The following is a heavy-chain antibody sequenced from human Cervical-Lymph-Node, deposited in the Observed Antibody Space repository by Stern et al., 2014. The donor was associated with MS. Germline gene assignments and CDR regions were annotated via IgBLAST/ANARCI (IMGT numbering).Heavy chain of an antibody. CDR3: ARAVATGESGYYYGMDV. D-gene: IGHD5-12*01. Sequence: VQLVESGGGVVPPGRSLRLSCAASGFTFSSYAMHWVRQAPGKGLEWVAVISYDGSNKYYADSVKGRFTISRDNSKNTLYLQMNSLRAEDTAVYYCARAVATGESGYYYGMDVWGQGTTVTVSS. CDR1: GFTFSSYA. J-gene: IGHJ6*02. V-gene: IGHV3-30-3*01. CDR2: ISYDGSNK.